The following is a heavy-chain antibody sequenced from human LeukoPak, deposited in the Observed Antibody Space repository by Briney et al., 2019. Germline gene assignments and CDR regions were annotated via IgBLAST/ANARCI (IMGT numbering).Heavy chain of an antibody. CDR3: ARDLGDYFDY. CDR2: ISYDGSNK. Sequence: GRSLRLSCAASGFTFSSYAMHWVRQAPGKGLEWVAVISYDGSNKYYADSAKGRFTISRDNSKNTLYLQMNSLRAEDTAVYYCARDLGDYFDYWGQGTLVTVSS. V-gene: IGHV3-30*01. J-gene: IGHJ4*02. CDR1: GFTFSSYA.